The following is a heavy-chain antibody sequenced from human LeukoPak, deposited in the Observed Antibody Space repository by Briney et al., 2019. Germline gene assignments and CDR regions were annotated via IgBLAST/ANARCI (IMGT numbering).Heavy chain of an antibody. Sequence: GASVKVSCKASGYTFTGYYMHWVRQAPGQGLEWMGWINPNSGGTNYAQKFQGRVTMTRDTSISTAYMELSRLRSDDTALYYCARGAHCHDSSEGYDYWGQGTLVTVSS. CDR2: INPNSGGT. D-gene: IGHD3-22*01. J-gene: IGHJ4*02. CDR3: ARGAHCHDSSEGYDY. CDR1: GYTFTGYY. V-gene: IGHV1-2*02.